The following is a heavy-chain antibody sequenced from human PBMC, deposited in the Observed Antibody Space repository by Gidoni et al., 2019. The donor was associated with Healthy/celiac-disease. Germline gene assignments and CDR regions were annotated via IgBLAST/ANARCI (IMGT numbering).Heavy chain of an antibody. Sequence: EVQLVESGGGLVQPGGSLRLSCAASGFTFSSYEMNWVRQAPGKGLEWVSYISSSGSTIYYADSVKGRFTISRDNAKNSLYLQMNSLRAEDTAVYYCARTDVTGTTFSYYGMDVWGQGTTVTVSS. CDR2: ISSSGSTI. V-gene: IGHV3-48*03. D-gene: IGHD1-7*01. J-gene: IGHJ6*02. CDR3: ARTDVTGTTFSYYGMDV. CDR1: GFTFSSYE.